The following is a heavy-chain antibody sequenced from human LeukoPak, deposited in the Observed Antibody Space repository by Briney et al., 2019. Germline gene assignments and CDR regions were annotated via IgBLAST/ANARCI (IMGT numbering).Heavy chain of an antibody. J-gene: IGHJ3*02. D-gene: IGHD3-16*01. V-gene: IGHV3-23*01. CDR1: GFTFSSYA. CDR3: AKIMITFGGAFDAFDI. Sequence: GGSLRLSCAASGFTFSSYAMSWVRQAPGKGLEWVSAISGSGGSTYYADSVKGRFTISRDNSKNTLYLQMDSLRAEDTAVYYCAKIMITFGGAFDAFDIWGQGTMVTVSS. CDR2: ISGSGGST.